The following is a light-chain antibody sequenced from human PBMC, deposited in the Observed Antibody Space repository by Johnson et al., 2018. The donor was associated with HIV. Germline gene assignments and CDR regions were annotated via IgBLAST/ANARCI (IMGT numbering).Light chain of an antibody. Sequence: QSVLTQPPSVSAAPGQKVTISCSGSSSNIANNYVSWYQQIPGTAPKLLIYDNNKRPSGIPDRFSGSKSGTSATLGITGLQTGDEADYYCGTWDSSLRFGFFGTGTKVTVL. CDR2: DNN. V-gene: IGLV1-51*01. CDR1: SSNIANNY. J-gene: IGLJ1*01. CDR3: GTWDSSLRFGF.